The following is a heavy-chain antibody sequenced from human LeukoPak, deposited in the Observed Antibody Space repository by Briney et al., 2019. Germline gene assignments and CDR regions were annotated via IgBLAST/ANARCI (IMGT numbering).Heavy chain of an antibody. Sequence: PGGSLRLSCAASGFTFSSYSMNWVRQAPGKGLEWVSSISSSSSYIYYADSVKGRFTISRDNSKNTLYLQMNSLRAEDTAVYYCAKYEMATISGGDYWGQGTLVTVSP. CDR3: AKYEMATISGGDY. J-gene: IGHJ4*02. V-gene: IGHV3-21*04. D-gene: IGHD5-24*01. CDR1: GFTFSSYS. CDR2: ISSSSSYI.